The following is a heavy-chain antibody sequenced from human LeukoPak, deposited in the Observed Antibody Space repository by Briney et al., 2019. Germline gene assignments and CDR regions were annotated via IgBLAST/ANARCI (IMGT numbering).Heavy chain of an antibody. CDR3: ARGLDSSGYYDYYYYYMDV. CDR1: GGTFSSYA. D-gene: IGHD3-22*01. J-gene: IGHJ6*03. V-gene: IGHV1-69*05. Sequence: SVKVSCKASGGTFSSYAISWVRQAPGQGLEWMGGIIPIFGTANYAQKFQGRVTITTDESTSTAYMELSSLRSEDTAVYYCARGLDSSGYYDYYYYYMDVWAKGPRSPSP. CDR2: IIPIFGTA.